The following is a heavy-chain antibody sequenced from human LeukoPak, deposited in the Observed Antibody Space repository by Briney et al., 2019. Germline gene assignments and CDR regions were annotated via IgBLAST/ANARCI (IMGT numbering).Heavy chain of an antibody. CDR2: IYSGGST. V-gene: IGHV3-53*01. CDR3: ARDPWN. CDR1: GFTFSSYS. Sequence: PGGSLRLSCAASGFTFSSYSMNWVRQAPGKGLEWVSVIYSGGSTYYADSVKGRYTISRDNDKNTLYLQMNSLRAEDTAVYYCARDPWNWGQGTLVTVSS. J-gene: IGHJ4*02. D-gene: IGHD5-12*01.